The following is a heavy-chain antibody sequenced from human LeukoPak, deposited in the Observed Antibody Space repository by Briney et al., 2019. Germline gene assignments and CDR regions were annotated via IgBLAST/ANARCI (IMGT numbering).Heavy chain of an antibody. CDR2: ISWNSGSI. CDR3: AKDIGSSGYYYPDY. Sequence: PGRSLRLSCAASGFTFDDYAMHWVRQAPGKGLEWVSGISWNSGSIGYADSVKGRFTISRDNAKNSLYPQMNSLRAEDTALYYCAKDIGSSGYYYPDYWGQGTLVTVSS. J-gene: IGHJ4*02. V-gene: IGHV3-9*01. CDR1: GFTFDDYA. D-gene: IGHD3-22*01.